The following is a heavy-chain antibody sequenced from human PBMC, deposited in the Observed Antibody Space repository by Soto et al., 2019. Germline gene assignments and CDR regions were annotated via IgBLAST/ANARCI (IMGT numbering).Heavy chain of an antibody. CDR1: GYTFTSYY. CDR3: ARNHIFHCSSTSCYDYYMDV. D-gene: IGHD2-2*01. V-gene: IGHV1-46*03. CDR2: INPSGGST. Sequence: ASVKVSCKASGYTFTSYYMHWVRQAPGQGLEWMGIINPSGGSTSYAQKFQGRVTMTRDTSTSTVYMELSSLRSEDTAVYYCARNHIFHCSSTSCYDYYMDVWGKGTTVTVSS. J-gene: IGHJ6*03.